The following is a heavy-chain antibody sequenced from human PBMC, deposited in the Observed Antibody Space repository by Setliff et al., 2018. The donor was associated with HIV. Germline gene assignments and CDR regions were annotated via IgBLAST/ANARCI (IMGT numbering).Heavy chain of an antibody. CDR1: GDSISSYS. D-gene: IGHD1-1*01. V-gene: IGHV4-59*08. CDR2: IYVNGNT. Sequence: SETLSLTCTVSGDSISSYSWSWIRQPPGKGLEWIGFIYVNGNTFYNPSLKSRVTISVDTSKNQFSLRLTSVIAPDSAVYYCARHRVKGTDYFDYWGQGTLVTVSS. CDR3: ARHRVKGTDYFDY. J-gene: IGHJ4*02.